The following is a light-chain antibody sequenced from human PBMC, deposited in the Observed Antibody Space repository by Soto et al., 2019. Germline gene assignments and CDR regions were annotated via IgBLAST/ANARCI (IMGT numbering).Light chain of an antibody. CDR3: QQYNRYAVT. Sequence: DIQMTQSPSTLSGSVGDRVTITCRASQTISSWLAWYQQKPGQAPKLLIYDASTLQSGVPSRFSASGSGTEFALTISGLQPDEFAVYYCQQYNRYAVTFGQGTKVDIK. J-gene: IGKJ1*01. V-gene: IGKV1-5*01. CDR2: DAS. CDR1: QTISSW.